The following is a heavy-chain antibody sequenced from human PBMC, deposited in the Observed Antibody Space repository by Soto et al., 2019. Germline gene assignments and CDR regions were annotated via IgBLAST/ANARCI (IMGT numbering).Heavy chain of an antibody. Sequence: ASVKVSRKASGYTFTSYAMHWVRQAPGQRLEWMGWINAGNGNTKYSQKFQGRVTITRDTSASTAYMELSSLRSEDTAVYYCARCISLVRVNVNWFDPWGQGTLVTVSS. CDR2: INAGNGNT. D-gene: IGHD6-13*01. V-gene: IGHV1-3*01. CDR3: ARCISLVRVNVNWFDP. CDR1: GYTFTSYA. J-gene: IGHJ5*02.